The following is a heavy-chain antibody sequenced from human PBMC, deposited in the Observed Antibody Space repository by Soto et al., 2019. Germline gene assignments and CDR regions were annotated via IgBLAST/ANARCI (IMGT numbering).Heavy chain of an antibody. V-gene: IGHV2-5*01. Sequence: GXTLVTPTQTLTXTYPLAGCSLRIPPVGLGWIRQPPGKALEWLALIYWNDYKRYIPSRKNSLTITKDNSKNHVVLTMTKMDTVDTATYYCAHRHELGSFDIRGQGRKVTISS. CDR1: GCSLRIPPVG. CDR2: IYWNDYK. J-gene: IGHJ3*02. D-gene: IGHD1-26*01. CDR3: AHRHELGSFDI.